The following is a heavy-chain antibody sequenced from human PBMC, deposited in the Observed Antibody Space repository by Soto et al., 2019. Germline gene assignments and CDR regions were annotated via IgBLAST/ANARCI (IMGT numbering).Heavy chain of an antibody. CDR3: ARQFRRDGYNYFDY. J-gene: IGHJ4*02. D-gene: IGHD5-12*01. Sequence: PSETLSLPCTVSGGSLSSSSYYWGWIRQPPGKGLEWIGSIYYSGSTYYNPSLKSRVTISVDTSKNQFSLKLSSVTAADTAVYYCARQFRRDGYNYFDYWGQGTLVTVSS. CDR1: GGSLSSSSYY. V-gene: IGHV4-39*01. CDR2: IYYSGST.